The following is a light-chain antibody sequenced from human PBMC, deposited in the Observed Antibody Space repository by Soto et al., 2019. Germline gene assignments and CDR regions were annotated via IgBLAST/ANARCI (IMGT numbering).Light chain of an antibody. CDR2: AAS. CDR1: QTIDTY. V-gene: IGKV1-39*01. Sequence: DIQMTQSPSSLSVSVGDRVTITCRASQTIDTYLNWYEQKPWKAPKLLIYAASTLQSGVPSRFSGGGSGTDFTLTISSLQPEDFGTYYCQQSYTSPVTFGGGTRVEIK. J-gene: IGKJ4*01. CDR3: QQSYTSPVT.